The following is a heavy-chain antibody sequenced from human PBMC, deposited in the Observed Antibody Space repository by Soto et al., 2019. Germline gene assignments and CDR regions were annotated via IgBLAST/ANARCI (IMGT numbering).Heavy chain of an antibody. J-gene: IGHJ4*02. D-gene: IGHD4-17*01. CDR1: GYSFTSYD. CDR2: MNPNSGNT. V-gene: IGHV1-8*01. Sequence: GASVKVSCKASGYSFTSYDINWVRQATRQGLEWMGWMNPNSGNTGQPQRFQGRVTMTRNTAISTAYMELSNLYSDDTAVYYCARSRTTVVDYWGQGTQVTVSS. CDR3: ARSRTTVVDY.